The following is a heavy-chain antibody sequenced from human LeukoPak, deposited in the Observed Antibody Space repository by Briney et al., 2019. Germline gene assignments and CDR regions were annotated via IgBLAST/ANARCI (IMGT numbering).Heavy chain of an antibody. D-gene: IGHD6-6*01. Sequence: SETLSLTCTVSGVSFSSSPYYWGWIRQPPGKGLEWIGSVYDGGSTYYNPSLKSRVTISLDTSKNQFSLKLTSVPAADTAVYYCAKTGSTIAARPPDYWGQGTLVTVSP. V-gene: IGHV4-39*07. J-gene: IGHJ4*02. CDR2: VYDGGST. CDR3: AKTGSTIAARPPDY. CDR1: GVSFSSSPYY.